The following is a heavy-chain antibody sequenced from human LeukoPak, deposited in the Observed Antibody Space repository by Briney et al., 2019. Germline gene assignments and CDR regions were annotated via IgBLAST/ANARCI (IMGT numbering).Heavy chain of an antibody. D-gene: IGHD6-13*01. Sequence: GGSLRLSCAASGFTFSSYAMSWVRQAPGKGLEWVSAISGSGGSTYYADSVKGRFTISRDNSKTTLYLQMNSLRAEDTAVYYCAKADDSSSWYYFDYWGQGTLVTVSS. CDR2: ISGSGGST. V-gene: IGHV3-23*01. CDR1: GFTFSSYA. CDR3: AKADDSSSWYYFDY. J-gene: IGHJ4*02.